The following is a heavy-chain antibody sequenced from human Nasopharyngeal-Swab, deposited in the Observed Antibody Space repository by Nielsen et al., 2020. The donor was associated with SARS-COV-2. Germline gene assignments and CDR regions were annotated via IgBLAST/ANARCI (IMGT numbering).Heavy chain of an antibody. CDR2: INSDGSST. D-gene: IGHD3-10*01. CDR3: AKDMAITMLRGVIAY. V-gene: IGHV3-74*01. CDR1: GFTFSSYW. Sequence: GESLKISCAASGFTFSSYWMHWVRQAPGKGLVWVSRINSDGSSTSYADSVKGRFTISRDNAKNTLYLQMNSLRAEDTAVYYCAKDMAITMLRGVIAYWGQGTLVTVSS. J-gene: IGHJ4*02.